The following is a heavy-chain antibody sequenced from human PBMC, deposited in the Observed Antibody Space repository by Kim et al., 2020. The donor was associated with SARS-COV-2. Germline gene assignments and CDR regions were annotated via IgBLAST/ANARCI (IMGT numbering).Heavy chain of an antibody. V-gene: IGHV3-30*18. D-gene: IGHD3-3*01. J-gene: IGHJ4*02. Sequence: GRSLRLSCAASGFTFSSYGMHWVRQAPGKGLEWVAVISYDGSNKYYADSVKGRFTISRDNSKNTLYLQMNSLRAEDTAVYYCAKERRGGYYGKVPLDYWGQGTLVTVSS. CDR1: GFTFSSYG. CDR2: ISYDGSNK. CDR3: AKERRGGYYGKVPLDY.